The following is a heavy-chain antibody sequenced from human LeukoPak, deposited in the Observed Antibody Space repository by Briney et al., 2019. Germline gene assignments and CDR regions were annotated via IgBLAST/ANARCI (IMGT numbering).Heavy chain of an antibody. J-gene: IGHJ4*02. Sequence: TGGSLRLSCAASGFTFSSYSMNWVRQAPGKGLEWVSSISSSSSYIYYADSVKGRFTISRDNAKNSLYLQMNSLRAEDMAVYYCARGGGSYLFDYWGQGTLVTVSS. CDR2: ISSSSSYI. CDR3: ARGGGSYLFDY. D-gene: IGHD1-26*01. V-gene: IGHV3-21*01. CDR1: GFTFSSYS.